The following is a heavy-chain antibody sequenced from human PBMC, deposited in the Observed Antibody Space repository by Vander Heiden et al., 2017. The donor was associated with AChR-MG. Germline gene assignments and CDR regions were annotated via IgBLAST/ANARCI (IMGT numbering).Heavy chain of an antibody. CDR1: GFTFSSYA. CDR3: ARDQVRGVIYYGMDV. Sequence: QVQLVESGGGVVQPGRSLRLSCAAPGFTFSSYAMHWVRQAPGKGLEWVAVISYDGSNKYYADSVKGRFTISRDNSKNTLYLQMNSLRAEDTAVYYCARDQVRGVIYYGMDVWGQGTTVTVSS. CDR2: ISYDGSNK. D-gene: IGHD3-10*01. J-gene: IGHJ6*02. V-gene: IGHV3-30-3*01.